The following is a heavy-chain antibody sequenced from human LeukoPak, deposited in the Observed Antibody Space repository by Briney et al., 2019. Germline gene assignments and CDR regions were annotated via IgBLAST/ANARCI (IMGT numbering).Heavy chain of an antibody. J-gene: IGHJ4*02. CDR1: GFTFSTYW. V-gene: IGHV3-74*01. CDR3: AKVVRGIAAALGPGNS. CDR2: INSDGSST. Sequence: GGSLRLSCAASGFTFSTYWMHWVRQAPGKGLVWVSRINSDGSSTSYADSVKGRFTISRDNSKNTLYLQMNSLRAEDTAVYYCAKVVRGIAAALGPGNSWGQGTLVTVSS. D-gene: IGHD6-13*01.